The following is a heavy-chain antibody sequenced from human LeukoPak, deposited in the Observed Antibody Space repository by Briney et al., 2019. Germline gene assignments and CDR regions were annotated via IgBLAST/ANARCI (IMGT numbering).Heavy chain of an antibody. Sequence: GGSLRLPCAASGFTLGSYAMSWVRQAPGKGLEWVSVISVSDDTTYYPDSVKGRFTISRDNSKNTLYLHMNTLRAEDTAVYYCAKFIASSWSGSYFDYWGQGTLVTVSS. V-gene: IGHV3-23*01. CDR1: GFTLGSYA. CDR3: AKFIASSWSGSYFDY. J-gene: IGHJ4*02. D-gene: IGHD6-13*01. CDR2: ISVSDDTT.